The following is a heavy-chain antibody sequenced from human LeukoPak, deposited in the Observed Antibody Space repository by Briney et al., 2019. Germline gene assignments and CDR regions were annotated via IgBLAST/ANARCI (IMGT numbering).Heavy chain of an antibody. CDR1: GYRSTNYW. CDR3: ASAYHGNYHWDS. Sequence: GESLKISCNGSGYRSTNYWMGWVRQMPGTGLEWMGIIHLIDSDTKYGPSFEGQVIISADKSINTAYMQWNSLKASDTATYYCASAYHGNYHWDSWGQGTLVTVSS. V-gene: IGHV5-51*01. CDR2: IHLIDSDT. J-gene: IGHJ4*02. D-gene: IGHD1-7*01.